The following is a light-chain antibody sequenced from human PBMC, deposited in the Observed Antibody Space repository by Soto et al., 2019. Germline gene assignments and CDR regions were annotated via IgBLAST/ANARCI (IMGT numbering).Light chain of an antibody. CDR2: DAS. J-gene: IGKJ2*02. CDR1: QTFSSY. Sequence: EIVLTQSPATLSLSPGERATLSCRASQTFSSYLAWYQQKPGQAPRLLIYDASNRATGIPARFSGSGSGTYFTLTISSLEPEDFAVYYCQQRSIWPPECTFGQGTKLEIK. CDR3: QQRSIWPPECT. V-gene: IGKV3-11*01.